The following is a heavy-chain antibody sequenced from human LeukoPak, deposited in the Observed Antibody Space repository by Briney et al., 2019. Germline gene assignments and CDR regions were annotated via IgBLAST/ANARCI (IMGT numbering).Heavy chain of an antibody. J-gene: IGHJ4*02. CDR2: ISGRGDGS. CDR3: AKIKTPYTDSVRFPSNY. V-gene: IGHV3-23*01. D-gene: IGHD3-16*01. Sequence: GGSLRLSCAASGFTFSSYAMTWVRQAPGKGLECVSAISGRGDGSYYADSVKGRFTISRDNSMHTLFLQMNSLRAEDTALYYCAKIKTPYTDSVRFPSNYWGQGALVTVSS. CDR1: GFTFSSYA.